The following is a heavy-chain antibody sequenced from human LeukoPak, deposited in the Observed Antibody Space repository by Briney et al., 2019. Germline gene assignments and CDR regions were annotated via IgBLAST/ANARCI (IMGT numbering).Heavy chain of an antibody. CDR1: GYSISSGYY. CDR2: IYHSGST. CDR3: ARGSAAAGNQGYY. J-gene: IGHJ4*02. D-gene: IGHD6-13*01. V-gene: IGHV4-38-2*02. Sequence: SETLSLTCTVSGYSISSGYYWGWIRQPPGKGLEWIGSIYHSGSTYYNPSLKSRVTISADTSKNQFSLKLSSVTAADTAVYYCARGSAAAGNQGYYWGQGTLVTVSS.